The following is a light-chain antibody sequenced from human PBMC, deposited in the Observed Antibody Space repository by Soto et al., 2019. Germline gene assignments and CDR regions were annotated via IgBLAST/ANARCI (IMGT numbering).Light chain of an antibody. Sequence: EIVLTQSPPTESLSPGERATLSCRASQSVSSNYLAWYQQKHGQAPRLLIYASSTRATGIPDRFSGSGSGTDFTLTISRLEPEDFAVYYCQQYGNSPRWTFGQGTKVDIK. CDR1: QSVSSNY. CDR3: QQYGNSPRWT. CDR2: ASS. V-gene: IGKV3-20*01. J-gene: IGKJ1*01.